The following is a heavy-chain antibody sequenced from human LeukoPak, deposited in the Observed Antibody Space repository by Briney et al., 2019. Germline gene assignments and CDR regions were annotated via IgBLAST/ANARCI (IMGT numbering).Heavy chain of an antibody. Sequence: ASVKVSCKASGYTFTSYGISWVRQAPGQGLEWMGWISAYNGNTNYAQKLQGRVTMTTDTSTSTAYMELRSLRSDDTAVYYCARYSSRSSSSLDYYYGMDVWGQGTTVTVSS. D-gene: IGHD6-6*01. V-gene: IGHV1-18*01. CDR2: ISAYNGNT. J-gene: IGHJ6*02. CDR3: ARYSSRSSSSLDYYYGMDV. CDR1: GYTFTSYG.